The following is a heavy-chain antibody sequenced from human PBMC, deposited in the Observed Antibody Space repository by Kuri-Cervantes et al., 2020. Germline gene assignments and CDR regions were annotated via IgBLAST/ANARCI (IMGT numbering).Heavy chain of an antibody. V-gene: IGHV3-30*02. CDR3: ARGDTYGPPYYYYMDV. J-gene: IGHJ6*03. CDR2: IWHDGSHQ. Sequence: GESLKISCAASASIFSTSAMHWVRQAPGKGLEWVSYIWHDGSHQYYADSVKGRFTVSRDNSKNTLYLQMNSLRIEDTAMYYCARGDTYGPPYYYYMDVWGEGTTVTVSS. CDR1: ASIFSTSA. D-gene: IGHD2-21*01.